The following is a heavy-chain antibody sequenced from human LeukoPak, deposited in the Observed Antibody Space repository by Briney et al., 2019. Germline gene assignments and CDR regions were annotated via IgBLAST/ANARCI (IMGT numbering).Heavy chain of an antibody. J-gene: IGHJ5*02. Sequence: SETLSLTCAAYGGSFSGYYWSWIRQPPGKGLEWIGEINHSGSTNYNPSLKSRVTISVDTSKNQFSLKLSSVTAADTAVYYCARRRGYFSWFDPWGQGTLVTVSS. CDR2: INHSGST. CDR3: ARRRGYFSWFDP. CDR1: GGSFSGYY. D-gene: IGHD3-22*01. V-gene: IGHV4-34*01.